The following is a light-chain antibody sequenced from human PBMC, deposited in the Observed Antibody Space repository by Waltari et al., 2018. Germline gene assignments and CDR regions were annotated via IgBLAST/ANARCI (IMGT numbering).Light chain of an antibody. CDR2: KAS. J-gene: IGKJ1*01. Sequence: DIQMTQSPSTLSASVGDRVNITCRASQSVNSWVAWYQQKPRKAPKLLIFKASNLESGVPSRFSGSGSGTEFTLTISSLQPDDFATYHCQQYDSYWTFGQGTKVEIK. CDR1: QSVNSW. V-gene: IGKV1-5*03. CDR3: QQYDSYWT.